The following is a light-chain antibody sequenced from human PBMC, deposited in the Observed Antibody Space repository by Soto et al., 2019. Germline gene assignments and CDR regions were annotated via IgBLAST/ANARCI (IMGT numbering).Light chain of an antibody. V-gene: IGKV1-5*01. CDR1: QSINRW. J-gene: IGKJ2*01. CDR2: DVS. CDR3: KQYNAFYT. Sequence: DIQMTQSPPTLSASLGDSVTITCRAGQSINRWLAWYQQKPRRAPKLLIYDVSTLQSGVQSRFSGSGSGTEFTLTIRSLQPDDFATYYCKQYNAFYTCGQGTKVDIK.